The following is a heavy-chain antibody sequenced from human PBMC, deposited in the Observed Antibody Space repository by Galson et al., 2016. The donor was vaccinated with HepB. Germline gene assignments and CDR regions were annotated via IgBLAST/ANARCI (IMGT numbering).Heavy chain of an antibody. CDR2: VSGSDDYST. V-gene: IGHV3-23*01. Sequence: SLRLSCAASGFTFSSYALSWVRQAPGKGLEWVSAVSGSDDYSTYYADSVKGRFTISRDNLKNTVHLQMDRLRAEDTALYYCATSNSYGYVHWGQGALVTVSS. CDR1: GFTFSSYA. D-gene: IGHD5-18*01. CDR3: ATSNSYGYVH. J-gene: IGHJ4*02.